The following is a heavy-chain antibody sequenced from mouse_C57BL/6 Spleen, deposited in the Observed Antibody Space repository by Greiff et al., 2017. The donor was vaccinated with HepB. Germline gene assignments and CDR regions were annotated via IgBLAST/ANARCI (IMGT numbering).Heavy chain of an antibody. CDR3: ARVPPYYCAMDY. V-gene: IGHV3-6*01. CDR1: GYSITSGYY. J-gene: IGHJ4*01. Sequence: EVKLMESGPGLVKPSQSLSLTCSVTGYSITSGYYWNWIRQFPGNKLEWMGYIRYDGSNNYNPSLKNRITITRDTSNSHVFMKLNSVTTEDTATYYCARVPPYYCAMDYWGQGPSVTVAS. CDR2: IRYDGSN.